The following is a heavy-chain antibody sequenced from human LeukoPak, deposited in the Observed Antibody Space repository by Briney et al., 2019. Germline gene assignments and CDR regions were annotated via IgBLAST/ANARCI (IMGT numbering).Heavy chain of an antibody. CDR3: AKGSGASRPYYLDY. V-gene: IGHV3-30*18. CDR1: GFSLSNYG. CDR2: ISYDGSNV. J-gene: IGHJ4*02. Sequence: GGSLRLSCAASGFSLSNYGMIWVRQAPGKGLDWVAVISYDGSNVYYADSVKGRFTISRDNSKSTLYLQMNSLGAEDTAVYYCAKGSGASRPYYLDYWGRGTLVTVSS. D-gene: IGHD3-10*01.